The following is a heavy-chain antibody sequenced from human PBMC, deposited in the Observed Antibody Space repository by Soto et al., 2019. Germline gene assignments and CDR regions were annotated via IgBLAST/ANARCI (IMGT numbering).Heavy chain of an antibody. J-gene: IGHJ6*03. Sequence: GSLRLSCAASGFTLSGYAMDWVRQAPGKGLEYVSGISTNGVGTYYANSVQGRFTISRDNSKNTVYLQMGSLRPEDMAVYYCARRARPDFYYMDVWGKGTTVTVSS. CDR1: GFTLSGYA. V-gene: IGHV3-64*01. D-gene: IGHD6-6*01. CDR2: ISTNGVGT. CDR3: ARRARPDFYYMDV.